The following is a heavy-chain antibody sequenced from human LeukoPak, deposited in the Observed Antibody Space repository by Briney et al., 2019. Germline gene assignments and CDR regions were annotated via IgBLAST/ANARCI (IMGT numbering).Heavy chain of an antibody. V-gene: IGHV1-18*01. CDR2: ISAYNGNT. J-gene: IGHJ4*02. Sequence: ASVKVSCKASGYTFTSYGISWVRQAPGQGLEWMGWISAYNGNTNYAQKLQGRVTMTTDTSTSTAYMELRSLRSDDTAVYYCARGYCSSTSCPLVGDYWGQGTLVTVSS. D-gene: IGHD2-2*01. CDR3: ARGYCSSTSCPLVGDY. CDR1: GYTFTSYG.